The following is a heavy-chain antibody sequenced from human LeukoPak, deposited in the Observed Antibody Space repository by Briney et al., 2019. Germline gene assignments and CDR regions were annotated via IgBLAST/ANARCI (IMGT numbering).Heavy chain of an antibody. J-gene: IGHJ4*02. Sequence: PGGSLRLSCAASGFTFSSYDMIWVRQAPGKGLEWVSYISNSGSTIYYADSVKGRFTISRENAKNSLYLQMNNLRAEDTAVYYCASLYSTYYWGQGTLVTVSS. D-gene: IGHD6-13*01. CDR3: ASLYSTYY. CDR1: GFTFSSYD. CDR2: ISNSGSTI. V-gene: IGHV3-48*03.